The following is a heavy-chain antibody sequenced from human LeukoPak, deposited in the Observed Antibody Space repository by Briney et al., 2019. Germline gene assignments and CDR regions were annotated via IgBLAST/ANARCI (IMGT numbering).Heavy chain of an antibody. Sequence: PSETLSLTCTVSGGSISSYYWSWIRQPPGKGLEWIGYIYYSGSTNYNPSLKSRVTISADTSKNQFSLKLSSVTAADTAVYYCAGTYYYDSSGYYYPLWYYGMDVWGQGTTVTVSS. CDR3: AGTYYYDSSGYYYPLWYYGMDV. D-gene: IGHD3-22*01. CDR1: GGSISSYY. V-gene: IGHV4-59*08. J-gene: IGHJ6*02. CDR2: IYYSGST.